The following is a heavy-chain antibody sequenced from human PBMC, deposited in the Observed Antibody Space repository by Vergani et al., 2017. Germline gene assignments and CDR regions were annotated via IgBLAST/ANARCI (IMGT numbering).Heavy chain of an antibody. V-gene: IGHV1-69*01. Sequence: QVQLVQSGAEVKKPGSSVKVSCKASGGTFSSNAISWVRQAPGQGLEWMGGIIPIFGTANYAQKFQGRVTITADESTSTAYMELSSLRSEDTAVYYCARASTIFGVVTNRGSMDVWGKGTTVTVSS. CDR3: ARASTIFGVVTNRGSMDV. J-gene: IGHJ6*04. D-gene: IGHD3-3*01. CDR1: GGTFSSNA. CDR2: IIPIFGTA.